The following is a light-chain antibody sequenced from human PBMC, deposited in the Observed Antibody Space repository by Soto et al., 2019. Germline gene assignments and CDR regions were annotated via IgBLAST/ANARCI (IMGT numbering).Light chain of an antibody. Sequence: EIVLTQSPATLSLSPGERATLSCRASQRVSSYLAWYQQKPGQAPRLLIYDASNRATGIPARFSGSGSGTDVTLTISSLVPEDFAVYYCQQRSNWLFTFGPGTKVDIK. CDR3: QQRSNWLFT. CDR1: QRVSSY. J-gene: IGKJ3*01. V-gene: IGKV3-11*01. CDR2: DAS.